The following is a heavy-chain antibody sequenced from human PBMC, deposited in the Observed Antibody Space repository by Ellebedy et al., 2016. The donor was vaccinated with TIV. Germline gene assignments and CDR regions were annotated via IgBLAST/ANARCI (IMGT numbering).Heavy chain of an antibody. V-gene: IGHV3-74*01. CDR3: AKLGGVLSWYADY. J-gene: IGHJ4*02. CDR2: INSDGSST. CDR1: GFAFSSRW. Sequence: GESLKISCVASGFAFSSRWIHWVRQAPGKGLVWVSHINSDGSSTTYADSVKGRFTISRDNAKDTVYLQMNSLRADDTAMYYCAKLGGVLSWYADYWGLGTLVTVSP. D-gene: IGHD6-13*01.